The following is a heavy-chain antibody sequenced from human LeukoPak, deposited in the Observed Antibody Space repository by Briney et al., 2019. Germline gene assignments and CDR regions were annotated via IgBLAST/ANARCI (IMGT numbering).Heavy chain of an antibody. Sequence: GRSLRLSCAASGFTFSSYGMHWVRQAAGKGLEWVVVIWYDGSNKYYADSVKGRFTISRDNSKNTLYLQMNSLRAEDTAVYYCARDGPPYCSSTSCSYYFDYWGQGTLVTVSS. CDR3: ARDGPPYCSSTSCSYYFDY. V-gene: IGHV3-33*01. J-gene: IGHJ4*02. CDR2: IWYDGSNK. D-gene: IGHD2-2*01. CDR1: GFTFSSYG.